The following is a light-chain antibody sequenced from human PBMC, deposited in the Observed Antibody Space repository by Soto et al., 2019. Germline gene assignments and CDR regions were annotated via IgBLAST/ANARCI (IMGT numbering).Light chain of an antibody. J-gene: IGKJ3*01. CDR3: QHYGTSAL. V-gene: IGKV3-20*01. CDR2: AS. Sequence: EIVLTQSPGTLSLSPGERATLSCRASQSVSDSYLAWYQQKPGQAPRLLIYASSRATGIPDRFSGSGSGTDFARTISRLQPEAFAVYYCQHYGTSALFGPGTKVDI. CDR1: QSVSDSY.